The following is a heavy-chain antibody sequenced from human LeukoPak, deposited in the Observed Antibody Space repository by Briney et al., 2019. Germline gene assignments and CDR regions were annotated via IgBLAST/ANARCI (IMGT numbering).Heavy chain of an antibody. D-gene: IGHD2-15*01. Sequence: ETLSLTCAVYGGSFSGYYGSWIRQPPGKGLEWIGEINHSGSTNYNPSLKSRVTISVDTSKNQFSLKLSSVTAADTAVYYCLGGGYLWGQGTLVTVSS. CDR1: GGSFSGYY. V-gene: IGHV4-34*01. CDR2: INHSGST. J-gene: IGHJ4*02. CDR3: LGGGYL.